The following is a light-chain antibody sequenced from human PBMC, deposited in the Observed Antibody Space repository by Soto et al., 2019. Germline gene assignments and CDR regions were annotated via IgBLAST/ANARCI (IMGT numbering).Light chain of an antibody. Sequence: ETVLTQSPGTLSLSPGERGTLSCRASQSVSSNYLAWYQQKPGQAPRLLIYGASNRATGIPDRFSGSGSGTDFTLTISRLEPEDYAVYYCQQYGSSPRTFGQGTKVDI. V-gene: IGKV3-20*01. CDR3: QQYGSSPRT. CDR1: QSVSSNY. CDR2: GAS. J-gene: IGKJ1*01.